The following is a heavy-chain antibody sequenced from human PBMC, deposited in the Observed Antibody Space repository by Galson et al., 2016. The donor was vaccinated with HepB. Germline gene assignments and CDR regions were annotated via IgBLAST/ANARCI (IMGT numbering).Heavy chain of an antibody. V-gene: IGHV1-18*01. Sequence: SVKVSCKASGYTLASYGLSWVRQAPGQGLEWMGWISGYNGNTNYAQKLQGRVTITTDTSTSTAYMDLRSLRSDDTAVYFCARVRGYSSVWSEAAFDYWGQGTLVTVSS. CDR1: GYTLASYG. J-gene: IGHJ4*02. CDR2: ISGYNGNT. D-gene: IGHD6-19*01. CDR3: ARVRGYSSVWSEAAFDY.